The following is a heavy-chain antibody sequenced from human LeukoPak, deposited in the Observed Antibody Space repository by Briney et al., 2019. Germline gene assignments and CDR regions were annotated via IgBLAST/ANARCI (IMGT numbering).Heavy chain of an antibody. J-gene: IGHJ6*03. V-gene: IGHV4-34*01. Sequence: SETLSLTCAVYGGSFSGYYWSWIRQPPGKGLEWIGEINHSGSTNYNPSLKSRVTISVDTSKNQFSLKLSSVTAADTAVYYCARGAXGRYCSGGSXYSXVGAVYYYMDVWGKGTTVTVSS. D-gene: IGHD2-15*01. CDR1: GGSFSGYY. CDR2: INHSGST. CDR3: ARGAXGRYCSGGSXYSXVGAVYYYMDV.